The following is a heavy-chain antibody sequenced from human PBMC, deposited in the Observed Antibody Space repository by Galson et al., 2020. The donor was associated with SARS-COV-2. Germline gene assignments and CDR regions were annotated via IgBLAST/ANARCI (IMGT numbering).Heavy chain of an antibody. CDR2: ISGSGGST. CDR3: AGYCSGGSCYSALPYFDY. D-gene: IGHD2-15*01. Sequence: GESLKISCAASGFTFSSYAMSWVRQAPGKGLEWVSAISGSGGSTYYADSVKGRFTISRDNSKNTLYLQMNSLRAEDTAVYYCAGYCSGGSCYSALPYFDYWGQGTLVTVSS. V-gene: IGHV3-23*01. CDR1: GFTFSSYA. J-gene: IGHJ4*02.